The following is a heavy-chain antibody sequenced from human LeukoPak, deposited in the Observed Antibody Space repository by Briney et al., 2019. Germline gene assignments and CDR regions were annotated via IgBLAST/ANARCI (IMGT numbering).Heavy chain of an antibody. D-gene: IGHD1-26*01. J-gene: IGHJ5*02. CDR1: GGSISSSSYY. Sequence: SETLSLTCTVSGGSISSSSYYWGWIRQPPGKGLEWIGSIYYSGSTYYNPSLKSRVTISVDTSKNQFSLKLSSVTAADTAVYYCARHRRGGLLRPPNWFDPWGQGTLVTVSS. V-gene: IGHV4-39*01. CDR2: IYYSGST. CDR3: ARHRRGGLLRPPNWFDP.